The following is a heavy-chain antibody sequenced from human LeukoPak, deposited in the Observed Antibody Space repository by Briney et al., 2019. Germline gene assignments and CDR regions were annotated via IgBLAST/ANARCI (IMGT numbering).Heavy chain of an antibody. CDR1: GGSISSSSYY. J-gene: IGHJ4*02. CDR2: IYYSGST. V-gene: IGHV4-39*02. D-gene: IGHD2-2*01. Sequence: SETLSLTCTVSGGSISSSSYYWGWIRQPPGKGLEWIGSIYYSGSTYYNPSLKSRVTISVDTSKNQFSLKLSSVTAADTAVYYCARERLQYCSSTSCPDYFDYWGQGTLVTVSS. CDR3: ARERLQYCSSTSCPDYFDY.